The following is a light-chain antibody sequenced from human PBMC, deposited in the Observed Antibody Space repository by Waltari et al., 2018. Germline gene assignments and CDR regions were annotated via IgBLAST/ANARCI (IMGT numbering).Light chain of an antibody. V-gene: IGKV3-20*01. J-gene: IGKJ1*01. CDR3: QHYVRLPAT. Sequence: EIVLTQSPGTLSSSPGERAILSCRASQSVSRTLAWYQQKPGQAPRLLIFGASTRATGIPDRFSGSGSGTDFSLTISRLEPEDFAVYYCQHYVRLPATFGQGTKGEIK. CDR1: QSVSRT. CDR2: GAS.